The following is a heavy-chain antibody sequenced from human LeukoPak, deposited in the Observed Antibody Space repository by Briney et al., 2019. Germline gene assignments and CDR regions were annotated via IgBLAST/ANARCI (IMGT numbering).Heavy chain of an antibody. Sequence: GGSLRLSCAASGFTFGSFSMTWVRQAPGKGLEWVSTISSSGSGTYIYYADSVKGRFTISRDNAKNSLYLQMNSLGAEDTAVYYCARRGTSSSWAHFDYWGQGTLVTVSS. CDR3: ARRGTSSSWAHFDY. J-gene: IGHJ4*02. CDR1: GFTFGSFS. D-gene: IGHD6-13*01. CDR2: ISSSGSGTYI. V-gene: IGHV3-21*04.